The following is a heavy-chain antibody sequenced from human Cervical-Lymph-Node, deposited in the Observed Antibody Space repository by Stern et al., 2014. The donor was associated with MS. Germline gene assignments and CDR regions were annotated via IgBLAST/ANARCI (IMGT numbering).Heavy chain of an antibody. Sequence: QMQLVQSGAEVKKPGSTVKVSCKASGGIFKDHAISWVRQAPGQGLEWMGGIIVISGASDYAQRLQGRLTITADESTSTVYMELSSLRSEDTAVYYCARDGRYGSGWFFDYWGQGTLVTVSS. J-gene: IGHJ4*02. CDR3: ARDGRYGSGWFFDY. V-gene: IGHV1-69*01. CDR2: IIVISGAS. CDR1: GGIFKDHA. D-gene: IGHD6-19*01.